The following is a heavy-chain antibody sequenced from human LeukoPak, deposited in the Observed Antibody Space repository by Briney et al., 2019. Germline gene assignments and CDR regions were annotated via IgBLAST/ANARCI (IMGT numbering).Heavy chain of an antibody. CDR1: GFSFDDYG. CDR2: INWNGGST. CDR3: ARANGYSSSYGY. V-gene: IGHV3-20*04. D-gene: IGHD6-6*01. J-gene: IGHJ4*02. Sequence: GGSLRLSCAASGFSFDDYGMSWVRQAPGKGLEWVSGINWNGGSTGYADSVKGRFTISRDNAKNSLYLQMNSLRAEDTALYYCARANGYSSSYGYWGQGTLVTVSS.